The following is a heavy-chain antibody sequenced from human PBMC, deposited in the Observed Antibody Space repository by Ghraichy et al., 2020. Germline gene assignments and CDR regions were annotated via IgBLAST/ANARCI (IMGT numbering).Heavy chain of an antibody. D-gene: IGHD2-8*01. CDR1: GFTFSGYS. CDR2: IGSNEHGK. CDR3: AKPSTNFWYFDL. J-gene: IGHJ2*01. Sequence: GESLNISCEASGFTFSGYSMSWVRQAPGKGLEWISHIGSNEHGKYYAGSVSGRFTISRDNSRDTLYLQLDRLKVDDTAVYYCAKPSTNFWYFDLWGRGTLVTVSS. V-gene: IGHV3-23*01.